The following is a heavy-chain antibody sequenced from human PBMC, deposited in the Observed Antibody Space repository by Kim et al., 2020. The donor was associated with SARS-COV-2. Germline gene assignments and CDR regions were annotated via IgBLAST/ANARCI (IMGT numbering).Heavy chain of an antibody. CDR1: GFTLSDYY. CDR3: ARRVVAYAFDI. CDR2: ISSSSGYT. Sequence: GGSLRLSCAASGFTLSDYYMHWIRQAPGKGLEWVAYISSSSGYTNYADAVKGRFTISRDNAETSMYLQMSSLRVDDTAIYYCARRVVAYAFDIWGQGTLVTVSS. V-gene: IGHV3-11*03. D-gene: IGHD3-22*01. J-gene: IGHJ3*02.